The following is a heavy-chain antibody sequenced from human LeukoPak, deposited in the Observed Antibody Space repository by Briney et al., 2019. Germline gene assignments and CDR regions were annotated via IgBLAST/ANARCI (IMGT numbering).Heavy chain of an antibody. V-gene: IGHV3-21*01. CDR3: ARPLMYYYGSETYFWFDP. Sequence: GGSLRLSCAASGFTFSDYSMNWVRQAPGKGLEWVSSISSSSSYIFYADSVRGRFSISRDNAKNSLYLQMNSLRAEDTAVYYCARPLMYYYGSETYFWFDPWGQGTLVTVSS. CDR2: ISSSSSYI. J-gene: IGHJ5*02. D-gene: IGHD3-10*01. CDR1: GFTFSDYS.